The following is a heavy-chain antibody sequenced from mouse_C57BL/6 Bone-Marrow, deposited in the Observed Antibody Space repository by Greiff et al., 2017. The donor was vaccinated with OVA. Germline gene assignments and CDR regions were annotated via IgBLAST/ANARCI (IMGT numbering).Heavy chain of an antibody. CDR1: GFPFSSYA. Sequence: VQLKESGEGLVKPGGSLKLSCAASGFPFSSYAMSWVRQTPEKRLEWVAYISRGGDYIYYADTVQGRFTISRDTARNTLYLQRSSLQSEDTAMYYCTREGITTVVASPFAYWGQGTLVTVSA. D-gene: IGHD1-1*01. CDR2: ISRGGDYI. CDR3: TREGITTVVASPFAY. J-gene: IGHJ3*01. V-gene: IGHV5-9-1*02.